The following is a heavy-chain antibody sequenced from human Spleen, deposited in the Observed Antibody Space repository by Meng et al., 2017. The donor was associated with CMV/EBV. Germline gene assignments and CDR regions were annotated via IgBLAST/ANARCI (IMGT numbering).Heavy chain of an antibody. CDR2: IYWNNDN. CDR3: AHRRGGSSSWSKEVDY. J-gene: IGHJ4*02. CDR1: GFSLSSSGVG. V-gene: IGHV2-5*01. D-gene: IGHD6-13*01. Sequence: QSALNAAGPTLVNPTQTHTLTLTFSGFSLSSSGVGVGWISPPPGQPLEWLALIYWNNDNRYSPSLKCRLTLAEDTADNPVILTMLNMDPVDPATYYVAHRRGGSSSWSKEVDYWGQGTLVTVFS.